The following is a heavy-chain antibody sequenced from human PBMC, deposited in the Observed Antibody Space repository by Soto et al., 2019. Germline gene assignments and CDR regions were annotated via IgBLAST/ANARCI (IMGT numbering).Heavy chain of an antibody. D-gene: IGHD3-10*01. Sequence: ASVKVSCKASGYTFTSYAMHWVRQAPGQRLEWMGWTNAGNGNTKYSQKFQGRVTITRDTSASTAYMELSSLRSEDTAVYYCARDISIWTMVRGVPTGLDYWGQGTLVTVSS. CDR1: GYTFTSYA. V-gene: IGHV1-3*01. CDR3: ARDISIWTMVRGVPTGLDY. J-gene: IGHJ4*02. CDR2: TNAGNGNT.